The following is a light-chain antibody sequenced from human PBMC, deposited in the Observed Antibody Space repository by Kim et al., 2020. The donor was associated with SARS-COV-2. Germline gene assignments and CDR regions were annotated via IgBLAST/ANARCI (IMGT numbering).Light chain of an antibody. V-gene: IGKV3-15*01. CDR2: GIS. CDR3: QHYSNWPLT. J-gene: IGKJ4*01. CDR1: RSVRRD. Sequence: VSPGERVTLSCKPSRSVRRDYLACYQQTPVQSPILLIFGISTRATGIPARFSGSGSVTEFTLTISSLQSEDFAVYYCQHYSNWPLTFGGGTKLEI.